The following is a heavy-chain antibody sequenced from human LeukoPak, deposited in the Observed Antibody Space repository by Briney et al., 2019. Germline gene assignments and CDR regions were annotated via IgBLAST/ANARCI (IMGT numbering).Heavy chain of an antibody. CDR1: GYTFTSYY. CDR3: ARESPLYNFDY. CDR2: INPSDGRT. J-gene: IGHJ4*02. V-gene: IGHV1-46*01. Sequence: ASVKVSCKASGYTFTSYYMHWVRQAPGQGLDWMGIINPSDGRTRHAQKFQGRVTMTRDTSTSTVYMELSSLRSEDTAVYYCARESPLYNFDYWGQGTPVTVSS. D-gene: IGHD4-11*01.